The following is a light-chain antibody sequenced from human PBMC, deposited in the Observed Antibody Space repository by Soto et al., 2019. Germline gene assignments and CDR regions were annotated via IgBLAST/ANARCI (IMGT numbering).Light chain of an antibody. CDR2: WAS. J-gene: IGKJ4*01. V-gene: IGKV4-1*01. CDR3: QQYYSTPRT. Sequence: DIVMTQSPDSLAVSLGERATINCKSSQSVLYSSKNKNYLAWYQQKPGQPPKLLIYWASTRESGVPDRFSGRGSGTDFTLTISSLQAEDVAVYYCQQYYSTPRTFGGGTKVEIK. CDR1: QSVLYSSKNKNY.